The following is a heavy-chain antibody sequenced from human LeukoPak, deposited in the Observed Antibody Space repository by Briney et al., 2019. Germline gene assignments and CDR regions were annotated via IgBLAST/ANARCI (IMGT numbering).Heavy chain of an antibody. CDR3: ARAMAGQATVTTPAAY. J-gene: IGHJ4*02. CDR2: INPSGGST. D-gene: IGHD4-17*01. V-gene: IGHV1-46*01. Sequence: ASVKVSCKASGYTFTIYYMHWVRQAPGQGLEWMGIINPSGGSTSYAQKFQGRVTMTRDMSTSTVYMELSSLRSEDTAVYYCARAMAGQATVTTPAAYWGQGTLVTVSS. CDR1: GYTFTIYY.